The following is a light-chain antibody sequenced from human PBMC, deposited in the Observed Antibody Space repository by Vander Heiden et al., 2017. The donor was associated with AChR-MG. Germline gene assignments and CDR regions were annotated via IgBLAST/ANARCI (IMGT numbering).Light chain of an antibody. Sequence: DIPMTQSPSSLSASVGACVTLPRHASQDIGNRLNWYQQNPGKAPKLLILYTSQLETGVPARFSGSGFGTEFTLTIDSLQPEDFATYGCQQYDYLPPYTVGQGTRVDIK. V-gene: IGKV1-33*01. J-gene: IGKJ2*01. CDR3: QQYDYLPPYT. CDR1: QDIGNR. CDR2: YTS.